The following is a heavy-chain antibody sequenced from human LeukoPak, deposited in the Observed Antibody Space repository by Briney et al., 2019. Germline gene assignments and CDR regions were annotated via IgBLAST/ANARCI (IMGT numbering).Heavy chain of an antibody. J-gene: IGHJ4*02. D-gene: IGHD3-3*01. V-gene: IGHV1-8*01. Sequence: ASVKVSCKASGYTFTSYDINWVRQATGQGLEWMGWMNPNSGNTGYAQKFQGRVTMTRNTSISTAYMELSSLRSEDTAVYYCARYYYSYDLWSGYYDYYFDYWGQGTLVTVSS. CDR2: MNPNSGNT. CDR3: ARYYYSYDLWSGYYDYYFDY. CDR1: GYTFTSYD.